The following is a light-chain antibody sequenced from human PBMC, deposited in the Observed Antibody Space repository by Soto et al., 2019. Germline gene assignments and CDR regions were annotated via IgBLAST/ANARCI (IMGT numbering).Light chain of an antibody. J-gene: IGKJ3*01. CDR1: HDISNY. CDR2: DAS. CDR3: QHYDNPPST. V-gene: IGKV1-33*01. Sequence: DIQMTQSPSSLSASVGERVTITCQASHDISNYLNWYQHKPGKAPNLLIYDASHLETGVPSRFSGDGSGTDFTFTISSLQPEDVATYYCQHYDNPPSTFGPGTKVDI.